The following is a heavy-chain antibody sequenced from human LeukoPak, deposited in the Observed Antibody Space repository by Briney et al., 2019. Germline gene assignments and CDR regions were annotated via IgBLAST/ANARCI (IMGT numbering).Heavy chain of an antibody. CDR2: INPSGGST. Sequence: ASVKVSCKASGYTFTSYYMHWVRQAPGQGLEWMGIINPSGGSTSYAQKFQGRVTMTRDMSTSTVYMELSSLRSDDTAVYYCARDVRDGYNYYYYYYMDVWGKGTTVTISS. V-gene: IGHV1-46*01. CDR1: GYTFTSYY. D-gene: IGHD5-24*01. CDR3: ARDVRDGYNYYYYYYMDV. J-gene: IGHJ6*03.